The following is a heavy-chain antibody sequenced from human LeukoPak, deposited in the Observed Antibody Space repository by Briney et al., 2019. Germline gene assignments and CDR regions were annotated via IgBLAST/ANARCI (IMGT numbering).Heavy chain of an antibody. D-gene: IGHD2-8*02. V-gene: IGHV1-2*02. CDR1: GYTLTDYY. J-gene: IGHJ1*01. Sequence: ASVKLSCKPFGYTLTDYYLHWVRQAPGHRLEWMGWIHPNSGDTNYAQKFQGRVTMTSDTSISPAYMELTRLRSDDTAMYYCARVLVPTIWGFQYWGQGTLVTVSS. CDR2: IHPNSGDT. CDR3: ARVLVPTIWGFQY.